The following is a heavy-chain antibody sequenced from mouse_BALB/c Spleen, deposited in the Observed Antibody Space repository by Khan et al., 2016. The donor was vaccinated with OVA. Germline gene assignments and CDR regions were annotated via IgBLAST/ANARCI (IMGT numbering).Heavy chain of an antibody. CDR2: IFPSDGGT. Sequence: QVQLQQSGAELVKPGASVKLSCKASGYTFTSYYLYWVKQRPGQGLEWIGGIFPSDGGTYFNEKFKNKATLTVDKSSSTAFIQLSSLTSEDSAVYYCTRLGYASQFAFWGQGTLVTVSA. CDR1: GYTFTSYY. J-gene: IGHJ3*01. D-gene: IGHD6-1*01. V-gene: IGHV1S81*02. CDR3: TRLGYASQFAF.